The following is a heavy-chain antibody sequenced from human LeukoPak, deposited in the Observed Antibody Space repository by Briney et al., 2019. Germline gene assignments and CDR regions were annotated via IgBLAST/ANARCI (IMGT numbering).Heavy chain of an antibody. Sequence: GSLRLSCAASGFTFSSYWMHWVRQAPGKGLVWVSRINSDGSSTSYADSVKGRFTISRDNAKNTLYLQMNSLRAEDTAVYYCARGVGYCSSTSCYWWFDPWGQGTLVTVSS. CDR1: GFTFSSYW. J-gene: IGHJ5*02. CDR3: ARGVGYCSSTSCYWWFDP. CDR2: INSDGSST. D-gene: IGHD2-2*01. V-gene: IGHV3-74*01.